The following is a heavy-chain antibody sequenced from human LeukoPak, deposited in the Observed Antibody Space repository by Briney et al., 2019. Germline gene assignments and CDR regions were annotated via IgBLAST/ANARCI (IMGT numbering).Heavy chain of an antibody. CDR1: GFTLSSNY. V-gene: IGHV3-66*01. CDR3: ARVAQSSSWYIDY. Sequence: GGSLRLSCVASGFTLSSNYMSWVRQAPGKGLEWVSVIYSGGSTYYADSVKGRFTISRDNAKNTLYLQMNSLRAEDTAVHYCARVAQSSSWYIDYWGQGTLVTVSS. CDR2: IYSGGST. J-gene: IGHJ4*02. D-gene: IGHD6-13*01.